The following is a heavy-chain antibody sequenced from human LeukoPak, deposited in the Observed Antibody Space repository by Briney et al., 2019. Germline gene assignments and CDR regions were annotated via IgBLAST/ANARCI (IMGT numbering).Heavy chain of an antibody. V-gene: IGHV4-34*01. CDR2: INHSGST. D-gene: IGHD3-3*01. CDR1: GGPFSGYY. J-gene: IGHJ6*03. CDR3: ARIGVTIFGVVIVHYYYYMDV. Sequence: SETLSLTCAVYGGPFSGYYWSWIRQPPGKGLEWIGEINHSGSTNYNPSLKSRVTISVDTSKNQFSLKLSSVTAADTAVYYCARIGVTIFGVVIVHYYYYMDVWGKGTTVTVSS.